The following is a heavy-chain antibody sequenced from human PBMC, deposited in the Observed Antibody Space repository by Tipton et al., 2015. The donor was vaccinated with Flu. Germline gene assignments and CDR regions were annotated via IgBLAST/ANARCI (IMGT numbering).Heavy chain of an antibody. CDR2: VSSEGRTM. V-gene: IGHV3-48*03. CDR3: AKVIPELVAGLDS. Sequence: SLRLSCSASEFTFTNYEMNWVRQAPGKGLEWVAFVSSEGRTMYYTDSVKGRFTISRDDAKNSLYLQMNSLRAEDTGVYYCAKVIPELVAGLDSWGQGILVTVSS. D-gene: IGHD6-19*01. J-gene: IGHJ4*02. CDR1: EFTFTNYE.